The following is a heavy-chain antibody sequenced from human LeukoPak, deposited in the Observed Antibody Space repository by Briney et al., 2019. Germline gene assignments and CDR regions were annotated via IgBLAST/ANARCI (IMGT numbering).Heavy chain of an antibody. Sequence: ASVKVSCKASGYTFTNYYIHWVRQAPGQGLEWMGIINPSDGSTSYAQKFQGTVPMTRDMSTNTLYMELSSLTSKDTAVYYCARDFVGLQYLFYFDYWGQGTLVTVSS. D-gene: IGHD3-9*01. CDR3: ARDFVGLQYLFYFDY. CDR2: INPSDGST. V-gene: IGHV1-46*01. CDR1: GYTFTNYY. J-gene: IGHJ4*02.